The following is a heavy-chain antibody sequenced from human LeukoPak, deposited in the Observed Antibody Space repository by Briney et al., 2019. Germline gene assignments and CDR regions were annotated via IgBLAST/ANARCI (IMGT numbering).Heavy chain of an antibody. J-gene: IGHJ4*02. D-gene: IGHD2-8*01. Sequence: GGSLRLSCAGSGFTFSSYAMSWVRQAPGKGLEWVSAISDSGDYTYYADSVKGRFTISRGNSKNTLYLHVNSLRAEDTAVYYCAKDTSIGKYCTSGVCSPFDYWGQGTLVTVSS. V-gene: IGHV3-23*01. CDR2: ISDSGDYT. CDR1: GFTFSSYA. CDR3: AKDTSIGKYCTSGVCSPFDY.